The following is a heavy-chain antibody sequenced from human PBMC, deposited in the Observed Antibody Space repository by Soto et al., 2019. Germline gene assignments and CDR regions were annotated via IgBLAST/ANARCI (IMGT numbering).Heavy chain of an antibody. D-gene: IGHD3-10*01. CDR3: ARDRGYDAHDYYYNAMDV. CDR2: IRGFSPYT. Sequence: GGSLRLSCISSGFTFRTYTMNWVRQAPGKGLEWVSGIRGFSPYTFYAESVKGRFTISRDNAKNSLYLQMNSLRAEDTAVYYCARDRGYDAHDYYYNAMDVWGQAXTVTVSS. J-gene: IGHJ6*02. V-gene: IGHV3-21*01. CDR1: GFTFRTYT.